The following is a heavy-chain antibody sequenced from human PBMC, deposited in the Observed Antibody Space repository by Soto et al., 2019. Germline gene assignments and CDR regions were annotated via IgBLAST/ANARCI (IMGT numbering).Heavy chain of an antibody. J-gene: IGHJ4*02. V-gene: IGHV4-34*01. CDR1: GGSFSGYH. D-gene: IGHD4-17*01. CDR3: ARIPGSDYSDPHDY. Sequence: QVQLQQWGAGLLKPSETLSLTCAVYGGSFSGYHWTWIRQPPGRGLDWMGEITHRGSPNYNPSLKSRVTISVDTSKNQFSLNLRSVTAADTAVYYCARIPGSDYSDPHDYWGQGTLVTVSS. CDR2: ITHRGSP.